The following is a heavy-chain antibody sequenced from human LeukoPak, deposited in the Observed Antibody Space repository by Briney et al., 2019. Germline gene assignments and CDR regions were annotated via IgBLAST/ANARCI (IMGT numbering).Heavy chain of an antibody. V-gene: IGHV4-34*01. Sequence: SETLSLTCTVSGGSFSSYYWSWIRQPPGKGLEWSGEINHSGSTNYNPSLKSRVTISVDTSKNQFSLKLSSVTAADTAVYYCARRKDIVVVVAATPFRYWGQGTLVTVSS. D-gene: IGHD2-15*01. J-gene: IGHJ4*02. CDR1: GGSFSSYY. CDR3: ARRKDIVVVVAATPFRY. CDR2: INHSGST.